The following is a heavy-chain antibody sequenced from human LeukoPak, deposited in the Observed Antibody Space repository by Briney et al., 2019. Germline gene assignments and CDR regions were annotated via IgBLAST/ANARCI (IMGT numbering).Heavy chain of an antibody. Sequence: GGSLRLSCAASGFTFSSYEMNWVRQAPGKGLEWVSYISSRGSTIYYADSVKGRFTISRDNAKNSLYLQMNSLRAEDTAVYYCARVGSGSYYHFDYWGQGTLVTVSS. J-gene: IGHJ4*02. D-gene: IGHD3-10*01. CDR3: ARVGSGSYYHFDY. CDR2: ISSRGSTI. V-gene: IGHV3-48*03. CDR1: GFTFSSYE.